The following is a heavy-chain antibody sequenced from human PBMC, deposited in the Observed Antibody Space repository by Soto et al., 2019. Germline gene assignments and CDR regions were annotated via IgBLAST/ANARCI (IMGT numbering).Heavy chain of an antibody. D-gene: IGHD2-2*01. Sequence: QIQLVQSGPEVKKPGASMKVSCKAYDFSFNSHGISWVRQAPGQGLEWMGWISLYNGNTNYAQQFQGRVTMTTDTSTSTAYMELRSLRSDDTAMYFCAIYHLELFRFDYWGQGTLVTVSS. CDR1: DFSFNSHG. CDR2: ISLYNGNT. V-gene: IGHV1-18*04. CDR3: AIYHLELFRFDY. J-gene: IGHJ4*02.